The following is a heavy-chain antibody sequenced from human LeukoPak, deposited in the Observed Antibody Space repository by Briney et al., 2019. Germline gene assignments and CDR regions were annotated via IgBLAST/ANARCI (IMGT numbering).Heavy chain of an antibody. CDR1: GGSISSGDYS. V-gene: IGHV4-30-4*01. CDR2: IYYSGST. D-gene: IGHD3-22*01. Sequence: SETLSLTCTVSGGSISSGDYSWSWIRQPPGKGLEWVGYIYYSGSTYYNPSLKSRVTISVDTSKNQFSLKLSSVTAADTAVYYCAREYYYDSSGYSTYYYYYYGMDVWGQGTTVTVSS. J-gene: IGHJ6*02. CDR3: AREYYYDSSGYSTYYYYYYGMDV.